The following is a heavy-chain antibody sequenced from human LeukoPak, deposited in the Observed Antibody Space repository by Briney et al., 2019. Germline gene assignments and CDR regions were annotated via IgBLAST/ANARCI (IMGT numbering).Heavy chain of an antibody. CDR2: IYSGGST. D-gene: IGHD6-13*01. J-gene: IGHJ5*02. Sequence: GGSLRLSCAASGFTVSSNYMSWVRQAPGKGLEWVSVIYSGGSTYYADSVKGRFIISRDNSKNTLYLQMNSLRAEDTAVYYCARVKADPTDWFDPWGQGTLVTVSS. CDR3: ARVKADPTDWFDP. CDR1: GFTVSSNY. V-gene: IGHV3-53*01.